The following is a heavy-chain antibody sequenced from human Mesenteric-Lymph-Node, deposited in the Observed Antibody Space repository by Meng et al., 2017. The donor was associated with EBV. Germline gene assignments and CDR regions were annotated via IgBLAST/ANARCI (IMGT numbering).Heavy chain of an antibody. CDR2: ITPVFTKA. Sequence: QLQLVQSGAEVMKPGSSVKVSCKASGGPLSSHPISWVRQAPGQGLEWMGGITPVFTKANYAQKFQGRVTITADRSTSTVYMELSALISDDTAVYYCAREAVTRDFDSWGQGTLVTVSS. CDR1: GGPLSSHP. V-gene: IGHV1-69*06. J-gene: IGHJ4*02. CDR3: AREAVTRDFDS. D-gene: IGHD4-11*01.